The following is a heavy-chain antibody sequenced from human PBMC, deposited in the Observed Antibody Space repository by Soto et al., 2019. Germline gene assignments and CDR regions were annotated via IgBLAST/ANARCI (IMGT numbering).Heavy chain of an antibody. J-gene: IGHJ5*01. Sequence: SETLSLTCDVSSYSGAPGGYWGWIRQPPGAGLEWLGCXHXXXXXYXXPSLRSRLAISVDMSKNQVSLSLASVTAADTAIYYCINRGGLSRADSWGRGILVTVSS. CDR3: INRGGLSRADS. CDR1: SYSGAPGGY. CDR2: XHXXXXX. D-gene: IGHD3-16*01. V-gene: IGHV4-38-2*01.